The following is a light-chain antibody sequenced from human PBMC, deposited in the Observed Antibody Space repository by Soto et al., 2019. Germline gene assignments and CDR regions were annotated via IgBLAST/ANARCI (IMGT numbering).Light chain of an antibody. J-gene: IGLJ1*01. CDR3: QSYDNSLSGSYV. CDR2: EDT. Sequence: QSVLTQPPSVSGAPGERVTISCTGSSSNIGAGYEVHWYQQLPGTSPKLLIYEDTDRPSGVPDRFSGSKSGTSASLAITGLLAEDEADYCCQSYDNSLSGSYVFGTGTKLTVL. CDR1: SSNIGAGYE. V-gene: IGLV1-40*01.